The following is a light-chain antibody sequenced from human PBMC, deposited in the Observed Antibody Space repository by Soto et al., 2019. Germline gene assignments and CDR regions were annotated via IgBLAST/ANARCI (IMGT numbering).Light chain of an antibody. CDR3: QQYNSYPYT. V-gene: IGKV1-5*03. CDR1: QSISSW. CDR2: KAS. J-gene: IGKJ2*01. Sequence: DIQMTQSPSTLSASVGDRVTITCRASQSISSWLAWYQQKPGRAPKLLIYKASSLQSGVPSRFSGSGSGTEFTLTISSLQPDDFATYYCQQYNSYPYTFGQGTKLEIK.